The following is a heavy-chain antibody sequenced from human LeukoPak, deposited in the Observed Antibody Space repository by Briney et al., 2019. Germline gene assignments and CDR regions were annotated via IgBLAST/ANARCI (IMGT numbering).Heavy chain of an antibody. V-gene: IGHV4-39*01. Sequence: SETLSLTCTVSGGSISSSDRYWAWIRQPPGKTLEWIGNIFSDGSTYYNPSLKSRVTISVDTSKNQFSLKLTSVTAADTAVYYCARQGFDPWGQGTLVTVSS. CDR3: ARQGFDP. CDR2: IFSDGST. CDR1: GGSISSSDRY. J-gene: IGHJ5*02.